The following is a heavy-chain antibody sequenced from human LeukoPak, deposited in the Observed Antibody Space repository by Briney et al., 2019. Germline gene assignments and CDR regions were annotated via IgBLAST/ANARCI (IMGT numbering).Heavy chain of an antibody. CDR3: ARDGPDSNTDFDY. CDR1: GYTFTGYY. V-gene: IGHV1-2*02. Sequence: ASVKVSCKASGYTFTGYYMHWVRQAPGQGLEWMGWINPNSGGTNYAQKFQGRVTMTRDTSISTAYMELSRLRSDDTAVYYCARDGPDSNTDFDYWGQGTLVTVSS. D-gene: IGHD3-22*01. J-gene: IGHJ4*02. CDR2: INPNSGGT.